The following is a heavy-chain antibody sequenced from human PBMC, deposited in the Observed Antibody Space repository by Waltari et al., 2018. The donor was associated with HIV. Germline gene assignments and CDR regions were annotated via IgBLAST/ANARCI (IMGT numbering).Heavy chain of an antibody. CDR3: VRAGRSSDGFDV. V-gene: IGHV3-74*01. D-gene: IGHD6-6*01. CDR2: IESDGAST. CDR1: GFTFRRYW. J-gene: IGHJ3*01. Sequence: EVQLVESGGGLVQPGGSLRPSCGASGFTFRRYWMHWVRQAPGKGLVWVSRIESDGASTNYADSVKGRVTISRDNAKNTLSLQMNSLSVEDTAVYYCVRAGRSSDGFDVWGQGTMVTVSS.